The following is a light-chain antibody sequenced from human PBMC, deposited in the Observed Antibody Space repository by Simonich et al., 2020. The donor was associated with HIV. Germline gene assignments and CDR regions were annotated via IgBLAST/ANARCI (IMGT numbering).Light chain of an antibody. V-gene: IGKV3-11*01. CDR1: QSVTSY. CDR3: QQRSHWPT. CDR2: DAS. J-gene: IGKJ1*01. Sequence: EIVLTQSPATLSLSPGEGATLSCRASQSVTSYLAWYQHKPGQAPRLLIYDASNRATGIPARFSGSGSGTYFTLTISRLEPEDFAIYYCQQRSHWPTFGQGTKVEIK.